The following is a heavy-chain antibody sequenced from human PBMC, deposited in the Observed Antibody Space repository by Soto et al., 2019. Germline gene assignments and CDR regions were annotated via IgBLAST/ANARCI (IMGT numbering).Heavy chain of an antibody. CDR3: ARDMGSSGGFDY. D-gene: IGHD1-26*01. CDR1: GGSISGYY. CDR2: ISYSGST. V-gene: IGHV4-59*01. Sequence: QVQLQEAGPGLVKPSETLSLTCTVSGGSISGYYWSWIRQPPGKGLEWIAYISYSGSTNYNPSLKSRVSISVDTSKNQFSLKVNAVTAADTAVYYCARDMGSSGGFDYWGQGILGTVSS. J-gene: IGHJ4*02.